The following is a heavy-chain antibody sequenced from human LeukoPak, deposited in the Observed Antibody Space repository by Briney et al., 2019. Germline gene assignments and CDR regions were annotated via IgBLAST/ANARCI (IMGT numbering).Heavy chain of an antibody. CDR3: ARAWGSADY. Sequence: LSLTCTVSGGSISSYYWSWIRQPPGKGLEWVSYISGSGDAIYYADSVKGRFTISRDNARNSLYLQMNSLRAEDTAVYYCARAWGSADYWGQGTLVTVSS. V-gene: IGHV3-11*01. CDR1: GGSISSYY. J-gene: IGHJ4*02. D-gene: IGHD7-27*01. CDR2: ISGSGDAI.